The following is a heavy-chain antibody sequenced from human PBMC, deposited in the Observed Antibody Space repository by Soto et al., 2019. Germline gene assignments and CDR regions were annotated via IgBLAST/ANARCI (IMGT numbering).Heavy chain of an antibody. D-gene: IGHD6-19*01. Sequence: QITLKESGPTLVKPTQTLPLTCTFSGFSFTSTGGGVGCIRQPPGKALEWLALIYWDNDKRYSPSLKTRLTITRDTSKNQVVLTMTTMDPVDTATYYCAHRQALGRGVAGTFDSWGQGILVTVSS. CDR2: IYWDNDK. V-gene: IGHV2-5*02. J-gene: IGHJ4*02. CDR1: GFSFTSTGGG. CDR3: AHRQALGRGVAGTFDS.